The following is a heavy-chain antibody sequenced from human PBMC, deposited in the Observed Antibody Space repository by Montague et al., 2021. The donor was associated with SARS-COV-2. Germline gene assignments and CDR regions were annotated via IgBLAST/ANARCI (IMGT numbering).Heavy chain of an antibody. CDR1: GGSITNNIDY. CDR2: IYYTGNT. CDR3: ARPKRYFDSSGSPSASDF. J-gene: IGHJ3*01. Sequence: SETLSLTCTVSGGSITNNIDYWAWIRQPPGKGLEWIGSIYYTGNTYYNPSLKSRVTISVVMSKNHFTLKLSSVTAAETPVYYCARPKRYFDSSGSPSASDFWGQGTKVTVSS. V-gene: IGHV4-39*02. D-gene: IGHD3-22*01.